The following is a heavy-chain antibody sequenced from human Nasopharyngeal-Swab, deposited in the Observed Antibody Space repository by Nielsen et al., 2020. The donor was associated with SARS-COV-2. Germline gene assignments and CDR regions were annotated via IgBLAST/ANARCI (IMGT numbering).Heavy chain of an antibody. CDR2: IYPGDSDT. CDR3: ARRVGYCSGGSCYFDY. V-gene: IGHV5-51*01. CDR1: GYSFTSHW. J-gene: IGHJ4*02. D-gene: IGHD2-15*01. Sequence: GESLKISCKGSGYSFTSHWIGWVRQMPGKGLEWMGIIYPGDSDTRYSPSFQGQVTISADKSISTAYLQWSSLKASDTATYYCARRVGYCSGGSCYFDYWGQGTLVTVSS.